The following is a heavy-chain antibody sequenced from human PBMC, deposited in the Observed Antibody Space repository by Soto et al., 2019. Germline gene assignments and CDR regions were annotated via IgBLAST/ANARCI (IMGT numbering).Heavy chain of an antibody. CDR2: IIPIFGTA. Sequence: ASVKVSCKASGGTFSSYAISWVRQAPGQGLEWMGGIIPIFGTANYAQKFQGRVTITADESTSTAYMELSSLRSEDTAVYYCARARYYDFWSGYLWFDPWGQGTLVTVSS. CDR3: ARARYYDFWSGYLWFDP. J-gene: IGHJ5*02. D-gene: IGHD3-3*01. CDR1: GGTFSSYA. V-gene: IGHV1-69*13.